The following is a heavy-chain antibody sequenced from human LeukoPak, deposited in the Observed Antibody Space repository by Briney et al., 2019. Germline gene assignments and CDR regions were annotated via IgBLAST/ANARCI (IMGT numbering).Heavy chain of an antibody. CDR2: ITSDGSIQ. Sequence: QPGGSLRLSCAASGFTFSSYGVHWVRQAPGKGLQWVARITSDGSIQQYADSVRGRFTISRDSAKNTLYLQMNSLGAEDTAMYSCTREGGGYEIDYWGQGTLVIVSS. D-gene: IGHD5-12*01. V-gene: IGHV3-33*08. J-gene: IGHJ4*02. CDR1: GFTFSSYG. CDR3: TREGGGYEIDY.